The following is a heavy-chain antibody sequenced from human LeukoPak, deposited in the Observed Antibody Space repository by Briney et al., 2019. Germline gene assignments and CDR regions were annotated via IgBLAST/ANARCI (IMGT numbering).Heavy chain of an antibody. CDR3: VSLPRTTVTTSGDY. V-gene: IGHV3-64D*06. J-gene: IGHJ4*02. CDR1: GFTFSSYA. D-gene: IGHD4-17*01. CDR2: ISGSGGAT. Sequence: GGSLRPSCSASGFTFSSYAMHWVRQAPGKGLEYVSAISGSGGATYYADSVKGRFTISRDNSKNTLYLQMSSLRPEDTAVYYCVSLPRTTVTTSGDYWGQGTLVTVSS.